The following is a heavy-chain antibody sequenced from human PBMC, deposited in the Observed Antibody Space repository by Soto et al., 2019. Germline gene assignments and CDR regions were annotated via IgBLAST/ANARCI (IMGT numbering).Heavy chain of an antibody. J-gene: IGHJ5*02. CDR2: IIPIIGII. D-gene: IGHD3-22*01. CDR3: AGDPDSHYNDSHASSYP. CDR1: GGTFSTYT. Sequence: QVQLVQSGAEVKKTGYSVKVSCKGSGGTFSTYTITWERQAPGQGLGWMGRIIPIIGIINYAQKFQGRVTITADKFTGTAYMELTRLRSDDTAVYYCAGDPDSHYNDSHASSYPWGQGTLVTVSS. V-gene: IGHV1-69*08.